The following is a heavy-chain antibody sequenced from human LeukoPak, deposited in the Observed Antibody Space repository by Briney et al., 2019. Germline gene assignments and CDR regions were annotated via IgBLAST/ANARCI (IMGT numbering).Heavy chain of an antibody. CDR1: GYTFTGYY. CDR3: ATRGVSAHPGPYYYYGMDV. Sequence: ASVKVSCKASGYTFTGYYMHWVRQASGQGLEWMGWINPNSGGKNYAQKFQGRVTMTRDTSISTAYMELSRLRCDDTAVYYCATRGVSAHPGPYYYYGMDVWGQGTTVTVSS. CDR2: INPNSGGK. V-gene: IGHV1-2*02. D-gene: IGHD3-10*01. J-gene: IGHJ6*02.